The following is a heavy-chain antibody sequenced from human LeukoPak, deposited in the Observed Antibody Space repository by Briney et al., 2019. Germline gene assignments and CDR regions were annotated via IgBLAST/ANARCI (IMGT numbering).Heavy chain of an antibody. D-gene: IGHD6-19*01. J-gene: IGHJ4*02. CDR2: ISESGGST. CDR1: TFTFSNYA. Sequence: PGGSLRLSCAASTFTFSNYAMSWVRQAPGKGLEWVSTISESGGSTFYADSVRGRFTISRDNSKNTLYLQMNSLRVEDTAAYYCAKVRAPSGWFNSDYWGQGTLVTVSS. V-gene: IGHV3-23*01. CDR3: AKVRAPSGWFNSDY.